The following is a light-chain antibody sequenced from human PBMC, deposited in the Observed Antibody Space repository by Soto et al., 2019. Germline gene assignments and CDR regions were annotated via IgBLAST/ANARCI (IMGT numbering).Light chain of an antibody. CDR2: WAS. J-gene: IGKJ5*01. CDR1: QSISYSSNKKNQ. CDR3: QQYHSSPVT. V-gene: IGKV4-1*01. Sequence: DIVMTQSPDSLAVSLGERATINCKSSQSISYSSNKKNQLAWYQQKPGQPPQLLIYWASTRESGVPDRFTGSGSGTDFTLTISSLQAEDVAVYYCQQYHSSPVTFGQGTRLAIK.